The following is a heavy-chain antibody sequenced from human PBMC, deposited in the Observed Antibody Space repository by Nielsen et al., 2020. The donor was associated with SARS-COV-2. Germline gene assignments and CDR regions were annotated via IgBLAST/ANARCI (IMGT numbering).Heavy chain of an antibody. J-gene: IGHJ5*02. CDR2: INPDGTEK. CDR3: ARVDSTRVFAILHWFDP. D-gene: IGHD2-21*01. Sequence: ETLSLTCAASGFTFSSYIMYWVRQAPGKGLEWVANINPDGTEKNYVDSVKGRFTISRDNAKNSLSLQMSTLRVEDTAVYYCARVDSTRVFAILHWFDPWGQGTLVTVSS. V-gene: IGHV3-7*03. CDR1: GFTFSSYI.